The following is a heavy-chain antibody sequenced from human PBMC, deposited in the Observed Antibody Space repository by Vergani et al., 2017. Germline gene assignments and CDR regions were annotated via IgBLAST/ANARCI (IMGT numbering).Heavy chain of an antibody. D-gene: IGHD4-11*01. J-gene: IGHJ6*02. Sequence: QVQLVESGGGVVQPGRSLRLSCAASGFTFSSYGMHWVRQAPGKGLEWVAVISYDGSNKYYADSVKGRFTISRDNSKNTLYLQMNSLRAEDTAVYYCAKDPSSPTVTSDYYCYYGMDVWGQGATVTVSS. CDR3: AKDPSSPTVTSDYYCYYGMDV. CDR1: GFTFSSYG. CDR2: ISYDGSNK. V-gene: IGHV3-30*18.